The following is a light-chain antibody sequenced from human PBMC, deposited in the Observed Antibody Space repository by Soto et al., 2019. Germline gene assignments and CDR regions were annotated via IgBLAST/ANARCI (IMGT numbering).Light chain of an antibody. CDR1: QSVSNN. CDR2: GAS. CDR3: QQYNAWPPIT. J-gene: IGKJ5*01. V-gene: IGKV3D-15*01. Sequence: EIVMTQSPATLSVSPGERATLSCRASQSVSNNLAWYQQKPGQAPRLLIYGASSRATDIPDRFRGSGSGTDFTLTISSLQSEDFAIYFCQQYNAWPPITFGQGTRLEIK.